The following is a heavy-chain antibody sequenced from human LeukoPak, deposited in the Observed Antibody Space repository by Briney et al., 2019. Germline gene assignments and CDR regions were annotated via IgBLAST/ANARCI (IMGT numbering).Heavy chain of an antibody. Sequence: GGSLRLSCAASGFTFRNYFMQWARQVRGRGLLWVSRIGADGSSTTYADSVKGPFTTSRYNARNTLYLQMNSLRAEESGVYYCAREGGSSWYRAYDIWGQGAVVTVSS. J-gene: IGHJ3*02. CDR3: AREGGSSWYRAYDI. CDR2: IGADGSST. CDR1: GFTFRNYF. V-gene: IGHV3-74*01. D-gene: IGHD6-13*01.